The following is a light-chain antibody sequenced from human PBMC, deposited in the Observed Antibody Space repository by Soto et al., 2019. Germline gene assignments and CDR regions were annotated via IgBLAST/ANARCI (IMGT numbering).Light chain of an antibody. J-gene: IGLJ3*02. CDR2: EVS. CDR3: NSYTSSSTWV. Sequence: QSALTQPASVSGSPGQSITISCTGTSSDVGSHNFVSWYQQRPGKAPKLMIYEVSNRPSGVSNRFSGSKSGNTASLTISGLQAEDEADYYCNSYTSSSTWVFGGGTQLTVL. CDR1: SSDVGSHNF. V-gene: IGLV2-14*02.